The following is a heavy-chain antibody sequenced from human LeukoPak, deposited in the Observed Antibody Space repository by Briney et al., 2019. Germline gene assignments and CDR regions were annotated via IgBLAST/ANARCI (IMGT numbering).Heavy chain of an antibody. V-gene: IGHV4-61*05. CDR1: DGSISSATYY. CDR3: ARDKAFYY. J-gene: IGHJ4*02. Sequence: PSETLSLTCTVSDGSISSATYYWGWIRQSPGKGLEWIGYIFYSGGANYNPSLKSRLTISVDRSKNQFSLKLSSVTAADTAVYYCARDKAFYYWGQGTLVTVSS. CDR2: IFYSGGA.